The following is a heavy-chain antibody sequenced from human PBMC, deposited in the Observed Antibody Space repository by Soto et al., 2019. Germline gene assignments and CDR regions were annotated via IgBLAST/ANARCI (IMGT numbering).Heavy chain of an antibody. CDR3: AKEGGLSGSYYISSSYYFDY. CDR1: GFTFSSYG. J-gene: IGHJ4*02. V-gene: IGHV3-30*18. CDR2: ISYDGSNT. Sequence: QVQLVESGGGVVQPGRSLRLSCAASGFTFSSYGMHWVRQAPGKGLEWVAIISYDGSNTYYADSVKGRFTISRDNSKYTLYLQMNSLRAEDTYVYYCAKEGGLSGSYYISSSYYFDYWGQGTLVTVSS. D-gene: IGHD1-26*01.